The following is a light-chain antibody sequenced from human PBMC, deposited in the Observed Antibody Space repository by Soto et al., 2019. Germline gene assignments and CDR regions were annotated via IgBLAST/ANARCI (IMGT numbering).Light chain of an antibody. V-gene: IGKV1-5*03. J-gene: IGKJ1*01. CDR1: QTISSW. Sequence: DTTITQSPSTLSVSIGDRVTITCRASQTISSWLAWYQQKPGKAPKLLIYKASTLKSGVPSRFSGSGSGTEFTLTISSLQPDDFATYYCQQYNSYSEAFGQGTKVDIK. CDR3: QQYNSYSEA. CDR2: KAS.